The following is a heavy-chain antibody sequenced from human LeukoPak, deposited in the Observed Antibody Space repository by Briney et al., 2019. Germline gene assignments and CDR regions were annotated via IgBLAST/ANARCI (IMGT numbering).Heavy chain of an antibody. J-gene: IGHJ4*02. CDR2: ISYDGSNK. CDR1: GFTFTSYA. V-gene: IGHV3-30-3*01. D-gene: IGHD3-22*01. CDR3: ARAAGGYYDSSGSNLH. Sequence: GGSLRLSCAASGFTFTSYAMNWVRQAPGKGLEWVAVISYDGSNKYYADSVKGRFTISRDNSKNTLYLQMNSLRAEDTAVYYCARAAGGYYDSSGSNLHWGQGTLVTVSS.